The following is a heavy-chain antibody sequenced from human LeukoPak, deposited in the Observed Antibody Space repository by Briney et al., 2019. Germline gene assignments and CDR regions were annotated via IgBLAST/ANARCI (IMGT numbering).Heavy chain of an antibody. J-gene: IGHJ3*02. CDR3: ARRPRAAMIVGPLRAFDI. D-gene: IGHD3-22*01. V-gene: IGHV4-31*03. CDR1: GGSISSGGYY. Sequence: PSETLSLTCTVSGGSISSGGYYWSWIRQHPGKGLEWIGYIYYSGSTYYNPSLKSRVTISVDTSKNQFSLKLSSVTAADTAVYYCARRPRAAMIVGPLRAFDIWGQGTMVTVSS. CDR2: IYYSGST.